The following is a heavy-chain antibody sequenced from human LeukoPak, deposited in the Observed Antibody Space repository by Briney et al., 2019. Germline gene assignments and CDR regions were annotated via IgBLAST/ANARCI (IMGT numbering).Heavy chain of an antibody. D-gene: IGHD1-14*01. J-gene: IGHJ6*03. CDR1: GGTFRTYS. CDR2: ILPIFGTT. CDR3: ARVNRYHFYLDV. V-gene: IGHV1-69*05. Sequence: SVKVSCKASGGTFRTYSVTWVRQAPGQGLEWMGGILPIFGTTNYAQKFQGRVKVTTDDAKGRAHMELSRLMSGDTAIYYCARVNRYHFYLDVWGKGTPVTASS.